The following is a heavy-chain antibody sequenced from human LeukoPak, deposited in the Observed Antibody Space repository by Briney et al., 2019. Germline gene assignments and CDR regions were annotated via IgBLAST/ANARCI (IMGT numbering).Heavy chain of an antibody. V-gene: IGHV3-23*01. CDR1: GFTFSSYA. CDR2: ISGSSGGT. D-gene: IGHD6-19*01. J-gene: IGHJ4*02. CDR3: AKTTTGYSSGRYPGWPVDY. Sequence: PGGSLRLSCAASGFTFSSYAVSWVRQAPGKGLEWVSAISGSSGGTYYADSVKGRFTISRDNSKNMVYLQMNSLSTEDTAVYYCAKTTTGYSSGRYPGWPVDYWGQGTLVTVSS.